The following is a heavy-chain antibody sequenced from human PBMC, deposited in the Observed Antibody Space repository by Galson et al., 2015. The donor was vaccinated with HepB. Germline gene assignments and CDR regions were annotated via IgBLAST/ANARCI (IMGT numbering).Heavy chain of an antibody. CDR2: ISSSSSTI. D-gene: IGHD3-10*01. V-gene: IGHV3-48*04. Sequence: SLRLSCAASGFTFSSYSMNWVRQAPGKGLEWVSYISSSSSTIYYADSVKGRFTISRDNAKNSLYLQMNSLRAEDTAVYYCAKGLLWFGTYAFDIWGQGTMVTVSS. CDR1: GFTFSSYS. J-gene: IGHJ3*02. CDR3: AKGLLWFGTYAFDI.